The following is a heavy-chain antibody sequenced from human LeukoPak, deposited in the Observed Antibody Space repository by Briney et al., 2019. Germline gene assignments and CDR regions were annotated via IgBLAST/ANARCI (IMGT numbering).Heavy chain of an antibody. CDR2: SKLRGST. D-gene: IGHD1-26*01. CDR1: GGSFSGYY. CDR3: AREARGVGDLSPSYSYYFYY. J-gene: IGHJ4*02. V-gene: IGHV4-34*01. Sequence: SETLSLTCAVYGGSFSGYYWSWIRQPPGKGLEWIGESKLRGSTNYNPSLKTRATIAEDTSKNQYSLKLRSVTAADTAVYYCAREARGVGDLSPSYSYYFYYWGQGTLVTVSS.